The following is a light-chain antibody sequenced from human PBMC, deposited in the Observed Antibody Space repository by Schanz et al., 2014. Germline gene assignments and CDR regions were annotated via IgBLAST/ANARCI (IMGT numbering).Light chain of an antibody. CDR3: SSYAGNNNLRVL. J-gene: IGLJ2*01. CDR2: EVS. V-gene: IGLV2-8*01. Sequence: QSALTQPPSASGSPGQSVTISCTGTSSDVGDYNYVSWYQQHPGKAPKLMIYEVSKRPSGVPDRFSGSKSDNTASLTVSGLQAEDEADYYCSSYAGNNNLRVLFGGGTKLTVL. CDR1: SSDVGDYNY.